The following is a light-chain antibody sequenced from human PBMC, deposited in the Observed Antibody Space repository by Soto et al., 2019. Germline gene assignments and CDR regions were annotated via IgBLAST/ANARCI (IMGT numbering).Light chain of an antibody. Sequence: MVMTQSPATLSVSPGGSATLSCRASQSVTSNLAWYQHKPGQAPRLLIYSSSTRAAGIPARFGGSGSGTEFTFSISSLQSEDFAVYYCQQYNNWPRTFGQGTKVDIK. CDR3: QQYNNWPRT. V-gene: IGKV3-15*01. J-gene: IGKJ1*01. CDR1: QSVTSN. CDR2: SSS.